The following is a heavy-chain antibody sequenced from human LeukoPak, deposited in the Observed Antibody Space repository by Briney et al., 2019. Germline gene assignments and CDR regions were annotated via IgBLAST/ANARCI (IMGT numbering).Heavy chain of an antibody. CDR1: GDTLTELS. D-gene: IGHD3-10*01. CDR2: FVPEDGET. Sequence: ASGKVSCKLSGDTLTELSMHWGRQSPGKGLEWRGGFVPEDGETIYAQKFQGRVNMTEDTSTDTAYMELSSLRSDDTAVYFCATLPRGHLFDSWGQGTLVTVSS. CDR3: ATLPRGHLFDS. J-gene: IGHJ4*02. V-gene: IGHV1-24*01.